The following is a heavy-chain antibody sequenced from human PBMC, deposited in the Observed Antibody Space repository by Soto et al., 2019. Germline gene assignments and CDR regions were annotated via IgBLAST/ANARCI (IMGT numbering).Heavy chain of an antibody. CDR2: IYWNNDK. D-gene: IGHD3-22*01. CDR3: AHSRYYYDSSGYYPTAAYYFDY. Sequence: SSPTLVNHTQTLTLTCTFSGFSLGSIGVGVGLIRQPPGKALEWLALIYWNNDKRYSPSLKSRLTITKDTSKNQVVLTMTNMDPVDTATYYCAHSRYYYDSSGYYPTAAYYFDYWGQGTLVTVYS. J-gene: IGHJ4*02. V-gene: IGHV2-5*01. CDR1: GFSLGSIGVG.